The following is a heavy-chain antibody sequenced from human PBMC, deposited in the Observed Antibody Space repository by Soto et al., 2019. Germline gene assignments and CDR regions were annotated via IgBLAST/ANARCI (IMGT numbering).Heavy chain of an antibody. V-gene: IGHV1-3*01. D-gene: IGHD3-10*01. J-gene: IGHJ6*02. CDR3: ASGQTVVVSGSYYWGDPDLSGYGMDV. Sequence: ASVKVSCKASGYTFTSYAMHWVRQAPGQRLEWMGWINAGNGNTKYSQKFQGRVTITRDTSASTAYMELSSLRSEDTAVYYCASGQTVVVSGSYYWGDPDLSGYGMDVWGQGTTVTVSS. CDR1: GYTFTSYA. CDR2: INAGNGNT.